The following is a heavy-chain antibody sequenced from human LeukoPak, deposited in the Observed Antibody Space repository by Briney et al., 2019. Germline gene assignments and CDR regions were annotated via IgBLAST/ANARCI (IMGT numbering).Heavy chain of an antibody. V-gene: IGHV4-34*01. J-gene: IGHJ4*02. CDR2: INYSGRT. Sequence: SETLSLTCAVYGGSFSGSYWSWIRQPPGKGLEWIGEINYSGRTKHNPSLKSRVNISVDTSKNEFSLKLSSATAADTAVYYCARESRGYNSGLFDYWGQGTLVTVSS. D-gene: IGHD5-24*01. CDR3: ARESRGYNSGLFDY. CDR1: GGSFSGSY.